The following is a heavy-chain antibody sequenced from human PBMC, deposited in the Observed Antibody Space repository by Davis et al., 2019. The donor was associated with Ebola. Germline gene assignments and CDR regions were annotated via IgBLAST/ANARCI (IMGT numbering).Heavy chain of an antibody. Sequence: PGGSLRLSCAASGFTFSSYAMSWVRQAPGKGLEWVSAISGSGGSTYYADSVKGRFTISRDNSKNTLYLQMNSLRAEDTAVYYCANSIAVAGTGSGYWGQGTLVTVSS. D-gene: IGHD6-19*01. J-gene: IGHJ4*02. CDR2: ISGSGGST. CDR1: GFTFSSYA. CDR3: ANSIAVAGTGSGY. V-gene: IGHV3-23*01.